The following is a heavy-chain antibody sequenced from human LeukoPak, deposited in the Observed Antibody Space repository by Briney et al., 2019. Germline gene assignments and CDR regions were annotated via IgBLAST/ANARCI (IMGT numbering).Heavy chain of an antibody. D-gene: IGHD3-22*01. CDR3: ARDRWGYYYDSSGYGD. V-gene: IGHV1-18*01. J-gene: IGHJ4*02. Sequence: ASVKVSCKASGYTFTSYGISWVRQAPGQGPEWMGWISAYNGNTNYAQKLQGRVTMTTDTSTSTAYMELRSLRSDDTAVYYCARDRWGYYYDSSGYGDWGQGTLVTVSS. CDR1: GYTFTSYG. CDR2: ISAYNGNT.